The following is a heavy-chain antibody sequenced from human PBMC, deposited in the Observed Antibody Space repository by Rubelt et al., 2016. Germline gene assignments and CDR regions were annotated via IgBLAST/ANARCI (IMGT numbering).Heavy chain of an antibody. V-gene: IGHV4-39*02. CDR1: DDSINSDSFY. D-gene: IGHD5-18*01. CDR3: ARGGGHSNNIYWDFEV. J-gene: IGHJ2*01. Sequence: QPQVQESGPGLVKPSETLSLTCTVSDDSINSDSFYWGWVRRPPGKGLEWIGTIYWRGTTYYNPSLESRAAISVDTSKKHLSRMMNCVTAADTAGYYCARGGGHSNNIYWDFEVWGRGALVTVAS. CDR2: IYWRGTT.